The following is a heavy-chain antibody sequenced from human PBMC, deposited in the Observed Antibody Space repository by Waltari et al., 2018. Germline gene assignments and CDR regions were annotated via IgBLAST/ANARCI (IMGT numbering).Heavy chain of an antibody. CDR1: GITFSGYA. J-gene: IGHJ4*02. Sequence: EVQLLESGGGLVQPGGSLRLSCAASGITFSGYAMSWVRQAPGKGLEWVPFISGGGTGTYYGDSVKGRFTISRDNSKSTVYLQMNSLRAEDTAVYYCARCTGGSCYGFDYWGQGTLVTVSS. V-gene: IGHV3-23*03. CDR2: ISGGGTGT. CDR3: ARCTGGSCYGFDY. D-gene: IGHD2-15*01.